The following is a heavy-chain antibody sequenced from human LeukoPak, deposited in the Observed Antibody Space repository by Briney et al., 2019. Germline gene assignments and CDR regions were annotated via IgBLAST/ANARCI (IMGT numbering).Heavy chain of an antibody. CDR3: ARDQLWYSSGWYSGVDY. Sequence: PGGSLRLSCAASGFTFSSYGMHWVRQAPGKGLEWVAVISYDGSNKYYADSVKGRFTISRDNSKNTLYLQMNSLRAEDTAMYYCARDQLWYSSGWYSGVDYWGQGPLVTVSS. CDR2: ISYDGSNK. V-gene: IGHV3-30*19. CDR1: GFTFSSYG. J-gene: IGHJ4*02. D-gene: IGHD6-19*01.